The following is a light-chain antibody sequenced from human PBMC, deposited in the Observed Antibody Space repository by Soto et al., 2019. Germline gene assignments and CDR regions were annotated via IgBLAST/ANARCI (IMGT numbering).Light chain of an antibody. V-gene: IGKV3-15*01. CDR2: GAS. CDR1: QSVSNN. CDR3: QQYNSWPRA. J-gene: IGKJ1*01. Sequence: EIVLTQSPGTLSLSPGERATLSCRASQSVSNNYLAWYQQKPGQAPRLLIYGASVRATGVPDRFSGSGSGTEFTLTISSLQSEDFAVYYCQQYNSWPRAFGQGTKVDIK.